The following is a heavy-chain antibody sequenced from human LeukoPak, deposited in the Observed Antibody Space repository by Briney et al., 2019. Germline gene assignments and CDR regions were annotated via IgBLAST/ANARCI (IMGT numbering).Heavy chain of an antibody. D-gene: IGHD3-22*01. Sequence: PGGSLRLSCAASGFTFSSYGMHWVRQAPGKGLEWVAVIWYDGSNKYYADSVKGRFTISRDNSKNTLYLQMNSLRAEDTAVYYCARERLLNYYDLFDYWGQGTLVTVSS. J-gene: IGHJ4*02. CDR2: IWYDGSNK. CDR1: GFTFSSYG. V-gene: IGHV3-33*01. CDR3: ARERLLNYYDLFDY.